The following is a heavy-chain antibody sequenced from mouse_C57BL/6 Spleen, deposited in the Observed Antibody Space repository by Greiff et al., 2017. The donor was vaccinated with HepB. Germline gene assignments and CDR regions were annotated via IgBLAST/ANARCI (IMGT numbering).Heavy chain of an antibody. CDR3: VRDYGNYYVFFDY. CDR2: IHPNSGST. CDR1: GYTFTSYW. V-gene: IGHV1-64*01. J-gene: IGHJ2*01. Sequence: QVQLQQPGAELVKPGASVKLSCKASGYTFTSYWMHWVKQRPGQGLEWIGMIHPNSGSTNYNEKFKSKATLTVDKSSSTAYMRLSSLTSEDSAVSFCVRDYGNYYVFFDYCGQDTPLTVSS. D-gene: IGHD2-1*01.